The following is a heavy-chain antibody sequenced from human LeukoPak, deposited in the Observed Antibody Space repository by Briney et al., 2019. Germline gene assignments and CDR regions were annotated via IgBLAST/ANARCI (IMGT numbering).Heavy chain of an antibody. Sequence: GRSLRLSCAASGFTFSSYAMHWVRQTPGKGLDWVSSISSSGNTYYADSVKGRFTISRDNSKNMLYLQMNSLRAEDTAVYYCVKGRISEDGLDFWGQGTLVTVSS. CDR3: VKGRISEDGLDF. CDR2: ISSSGNT. J-gene: IGHJ4*02. CDR1: GFTFSSYA. V-gene: IGHV3-23*01. D-gene: IGHD6-13*01.